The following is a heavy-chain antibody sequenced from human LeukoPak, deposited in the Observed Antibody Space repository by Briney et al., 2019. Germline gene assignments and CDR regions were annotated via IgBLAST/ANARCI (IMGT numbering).Heavy chain of an antibody. V-gene: IGHV3-64*01. Sequence: GGCLRLSCAASGFTFSSYAMHWVRQAPGKGLEYVSGISSNGGSTNYANSVKGRFTISRDNSKNTLYLQMGSLRVEDMAVYYCARDLRGSNAYWGQGTLVTVSS. CDR1: GFTFSSYA. J-gene: IGHJ4*02. D-gene: IGHD3-10*01. CDR2: ISSNGGST. CDR3: ARDLRGSNAY.